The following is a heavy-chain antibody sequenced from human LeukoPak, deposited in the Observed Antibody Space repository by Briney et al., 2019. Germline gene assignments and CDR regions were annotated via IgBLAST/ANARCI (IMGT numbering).Heavy chain of an antibody. CDR3: ARDGDGDV. CDR2: IKQDGSEK. V-gene: IGHV3-7*03. D-gene: IGHD3-3*01. CDR1: GFTFSRYQ. J-gene: IGHJ6*02. Sequence: GGSLRLSCAASGFTFSRYQMNWVRQAPGKGLDWVANIKQDGSEKYYVDSEKGRFTISRDNTKNSLYLQMNSLRAEDTAVYYCARDGDGDVWGQGTTVTVSS.